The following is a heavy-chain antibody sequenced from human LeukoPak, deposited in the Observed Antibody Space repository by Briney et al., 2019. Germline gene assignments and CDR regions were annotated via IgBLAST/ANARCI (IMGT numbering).Heavy chain of an antibody. CDR2: ISAYNGNT. D-gene: IGHD3-10*01. CDR1: GYTFTSCG. V-gene: IGHV1-18*01. Sequence: ASVKVSCKASGYTFTSCGISWVRQAPGQGLEWMGWISAYNGNTNYAQKLQGRVTMTTDTSTSTAYMELRSLRSDDTAVYYCARGSGTITMVRGVFYGMDVWGQGTTVTVSS. CDR3: ARGSGTITMVRGVFYGMDV. J-gene: IGHJ6*02.